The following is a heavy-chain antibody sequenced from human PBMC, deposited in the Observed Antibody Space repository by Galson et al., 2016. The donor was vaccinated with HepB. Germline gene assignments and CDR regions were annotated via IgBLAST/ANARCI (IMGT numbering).Heavy chain of an antibody. Sequence: SLRLSCAASSSSFSGHLMNWVRQAPGKGLEWVSSISGNSRSIYYAESVEGRFTISRDNSENTLFLEMNSLRAEDTAVYYCAKTPDGRGQWLPNWYFDFWGRGTLVIVS. CDR3: AKTPDGRGQWLPNWYFDF. CDR2: ISGNSRSI. CDR1: SSSFSGHL. V-gene: IGHV3-21*04. J-gene: IGHJ2*01. D-gene: IGHD6-19*01.